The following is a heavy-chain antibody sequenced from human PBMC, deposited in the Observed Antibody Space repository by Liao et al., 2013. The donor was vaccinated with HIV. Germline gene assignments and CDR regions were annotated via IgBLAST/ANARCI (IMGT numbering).Heavy chain of an antibody. CDR2: VYATGST. Sequence: QVQLQESGPGLVRPSETLSLTCSVSNGSISFYYWSWIRQPAGKGLEWVGRVYATGSTNQNPSLKSRVTISVDTSKNQFSLKLSSVTAADTAVYYCARDSPRTTVTTNWFDPWGQGTLVTVSS. J-gene: IGHJ5*02. CDR3: ARDSPRTTVTTNWFDP. CDR1: NGSISFYY. D-gene: IGHD4-17*01. V-gene: IGHV4-4*07.